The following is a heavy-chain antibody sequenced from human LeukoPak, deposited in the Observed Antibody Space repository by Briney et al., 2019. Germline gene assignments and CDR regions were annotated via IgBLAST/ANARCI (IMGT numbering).Heavy chain of an antibody. CDR2: IYYTGKT. J-gene: IGHJ4*02. Sequence: SETLSLTCTVSGDSVSNGNYYWSWLRQPPGKALEWIGYIYYTGKTYYNPSLEGRLTILVDTSRNHFSVKLSSVTAADAAVYYCARSQNYYGSGDYWSQGTLVTVSS. CDR3: ARSQNYYGSGDY. D-gene: IGHD3-10*01. CDR1: GDSVSNGNYY. V-gene: IGHV4-61*03.